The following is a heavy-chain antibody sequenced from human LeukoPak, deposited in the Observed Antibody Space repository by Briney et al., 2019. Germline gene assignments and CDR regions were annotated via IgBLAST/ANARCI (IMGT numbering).Heavy chain of an antibody. V-gene: IGHV4-39*01. Sequence: SETLSLTCTVSGGSISSSSYYWGWIRQPPGKGLEWIGSIYYSGSTYYNPSLKSRVTISVDTSKNQFSLELTSVTAADTAVYYCANRGGLVGYWGQGALVTVSS. CDR1: GGSISSSSYY. CDR2: IYYSGST. J-gene: IGHJ4*02. D-gene: IGHD1-26*01. CDR3: ANRGGLVGY.